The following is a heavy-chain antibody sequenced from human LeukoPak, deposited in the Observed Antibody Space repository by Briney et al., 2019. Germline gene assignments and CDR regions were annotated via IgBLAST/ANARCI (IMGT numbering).Heavy chain of an antibody. CDR2: IWYDGSNK. J-gene: IGHJ4*02. Sequence: PGRSLRLSCAASGLTFSSYGMHWVRQAPGKGLEWVAVIWYDGSNKYYADSVKGRFTISRDNSKNTLYLQMNSLRAEDTAVYYCARPRSPGIAVAGYYFDYWGQGTLVTVSS. D-gene: IGHD6-19*01. CDR3: ARPRSPGIAVAGYYFDY. CDR1: GLTFSSYG. V-gene: IGHV3-33*01.